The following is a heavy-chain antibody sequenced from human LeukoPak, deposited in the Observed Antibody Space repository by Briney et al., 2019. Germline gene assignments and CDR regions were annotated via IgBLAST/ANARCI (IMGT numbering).Heavy chain of an antibody. CDR1: GGSISSGDYY. D-gene: IGHD3-22*01. CDR2: IYYSGST. Sequence: SETLSLTCTVSGGSISSGDYYWSWIRHPPGKGLEWIGYIYYSGSTYYNPSLKSPVTISVDPSKNQFSLKLSFVTAADTGVDYCARAEPNYYGSSGYYSGWGQGTLVTVST. J-gene: IGHJ4*02. V-gene: IGHV4-30-4*01. CDR3: ARAEPNYYGSSGYYSG.